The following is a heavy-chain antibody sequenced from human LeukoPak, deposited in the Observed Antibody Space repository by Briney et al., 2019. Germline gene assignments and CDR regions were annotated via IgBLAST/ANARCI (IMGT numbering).Heavy chain of an antibody. Sequence: SVKVSCKASGGTFSSYAISWVRQALGQGLEWMGGIIPIFGTANYAQKFQGRVTITTDESTSTAYMELSSLRSEDTAVYYCARGFSAKGFTGDYFDYWGQGTLVTVSS. D-gene: IGHD7-27*01. CDR2: IIPIFGTA. J-gene: IGHJ4*02. CDR3: ARGFSAKGFTGDYFDY. CDR1: GGTFSSYA. V-gene: IGHV1-69*05.